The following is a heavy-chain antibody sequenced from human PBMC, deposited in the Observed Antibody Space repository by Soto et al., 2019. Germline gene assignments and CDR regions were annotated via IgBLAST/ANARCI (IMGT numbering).Heavy chain of an antibody. CDR1: GFTFSTYT. Sequence: SLRLSCAASGFTFSTYTINWVRQAPGKGLECVASISSSSRDIFYADSVKARFTISRDNAKSSVDLQMNSLRVGDTAIYYCARGSWGGDGIDVWGQGXTVTVSS. CDR2: ISSSSRDI. CDR3: ARGSWGGDGIDV. D-gene: IGHD3-16*01. J-gene: IGHJ6*02. V-gene: IGHV3-21*01.